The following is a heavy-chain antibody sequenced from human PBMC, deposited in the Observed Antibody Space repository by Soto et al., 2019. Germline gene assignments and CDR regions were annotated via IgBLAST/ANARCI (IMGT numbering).Heavy chain of an antibody. D-gene: IGHD1-20*01. CDR1: GASISGSYYY. CDR3: ATSQKGYNWNYFDH. J-gene: IGHJ4*02. Sequence: PSETLSLTCAVSGASISGSYYYWAWLRQSPGKGPEWIGSVFYTGFTSYNPSLESRVSVPVDTSKSQFSLKLSAVTAADTAVYYCATSQKGYNWNYFDHWGQGALVTVSS. V-gene: IGHV4-39*01. CDR2: VFYTGFT.